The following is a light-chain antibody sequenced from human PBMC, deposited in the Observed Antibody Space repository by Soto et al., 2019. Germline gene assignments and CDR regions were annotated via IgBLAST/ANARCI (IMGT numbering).Light chain of an antibody. Sequence: QSVLTQPPSASGTPGQRVPISCSGSSSNIGTNTVNWYQQLPGTAPKLLIYSNDQRPSGVPDRFSGSKSGTSASLAISGLQSEDEADYYWAAWDDSLNGWVFGGGTKLTVL. CDR1: SSNIGTNT. CDR2: SND. V-gene: IGLV1-44*01. CDR3: AAWDDSLNGWV. J-gene: IGLJ3*02.